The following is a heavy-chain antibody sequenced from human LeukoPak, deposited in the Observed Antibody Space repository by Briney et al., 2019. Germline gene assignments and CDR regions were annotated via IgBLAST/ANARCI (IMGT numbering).Heavy chain of an antibody. V-gene: IGHV3-21*01. D-gene: IGHD6-25*01. Sequence: GGSLRLSCAASEFTFSSYNMNWVRQAPGKGLEWVSSISSSSAYIYYADSVKGRFTISRDNAKNSLYLQMNSLRADDTAVYYCARFAAGGSYYYYMDVWGKGTTVTVSS. CDR1: EFTFSSYN. J-gene: IGHJ6*03. CDR3: ARFAAGGSYYYYMDV. CDR2: ISSSSAYI.